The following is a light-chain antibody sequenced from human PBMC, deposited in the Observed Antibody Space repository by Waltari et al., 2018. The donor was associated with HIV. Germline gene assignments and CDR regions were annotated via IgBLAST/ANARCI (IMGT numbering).Light chain of an antibody. Sequence: DIVMTQSPDYLAVFLGARAHIKCKSSQNVFYSANNRNYLSWYQPKAGQPPKLIIYWASSRQSGVPDRFSGSGSGTDFTLTIRSLQAEDVAVYFCQQTYTIPPTFGGGTKVEIK. V-gene: IGKV4-1*01. J-gene: IGKJ4*01. CDR3: QQTYTIPPT. CDR2: WAS. CDR1: QNVFYSANNRNY.